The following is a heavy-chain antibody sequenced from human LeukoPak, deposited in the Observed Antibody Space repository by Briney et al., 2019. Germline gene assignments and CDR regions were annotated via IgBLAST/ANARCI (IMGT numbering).Heavy chain of an antibody. V-gene: IGHV4-30-2*01. J-gene: IGHJ4*02. D-gene: IGHD5-12*01. CDR1: GGSISSGGYY. CDR2: IYHSGST. Sequence: SETLSLTCTVSGGSISSGGYYWSWIRQPPGKGLEWIGYIYHSGSTYYNPSLKSRVTISVDRSKNQFSLKLSSVTAADTAVYYCARGWGGYEGAKVSFDYWGQGTLVTVSS. CDR3: ARGWGGYEGAKVSFDY.